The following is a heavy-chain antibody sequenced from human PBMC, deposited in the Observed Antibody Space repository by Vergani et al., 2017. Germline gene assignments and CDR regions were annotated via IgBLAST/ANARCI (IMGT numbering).Heavy chain of an antibody. CDR3: AGDTHSWQRADR. D-gene: IGHD6-13*01. CDR2: LSTTGGA. J-gene: IGHJ5*02. CDR1: GVSVTDYN. Sequence: QVQLQESGPGLVKSSETLSLTCHVFGVSVTDYNCNWIRQAPGKGLEWIGSLSTTGGATHASHNPSLKSRVSISVDRSKSQFSLRLTSVTAADSAIYYCAGDTHSWQRADRWGQGLLVSVSS. V-gene: IGHV4-59*02.